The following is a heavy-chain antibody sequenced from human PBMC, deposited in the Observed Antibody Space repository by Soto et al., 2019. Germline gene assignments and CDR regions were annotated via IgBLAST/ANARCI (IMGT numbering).Heavy chain of an antibody. V-gene: IGHV3-33*01. CDR2: IWYDGSNK. J-gene: IGHJ6*02. CDR3: ASESPYSSTWREACAMDV. D-gene: IGHD6-13*01. Sequence: QVQLVESGGGVVQPGRSLRLSCAASGFTFSSYGMHWVRQAPGEGLEWVAVIWYDGSNKYYADSVKGRFTISRDNSKNTLYLQMNSLRAEDTAVYYCASESPYSSTWREACAMDVWGQGTTVTVSS. CDR1: GFTFSSYG.